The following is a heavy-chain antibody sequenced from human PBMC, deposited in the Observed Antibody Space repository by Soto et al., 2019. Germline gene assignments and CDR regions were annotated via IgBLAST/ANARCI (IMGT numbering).Heavy chain of an antibody. CDR2: TYYRSKWYN. Sequence: SQTLSLTCAISGDSVSSNSAAWNWIRQSPSRGLEWLGRTYYRSKWYNDYAVSVKSRITINPDTSKNQFSLQLNSVTPEDTAVYYCARAGIAAAGTYNWFDPWGQGTLVTVSS. CDR3: ARAGIAAAGTYNWFDP. D-gene: IGHD6-13*01. CDR1: GDSVSSNSAA. J-gene: IGHJ5*02. V-gene: IGHV6-1*01.